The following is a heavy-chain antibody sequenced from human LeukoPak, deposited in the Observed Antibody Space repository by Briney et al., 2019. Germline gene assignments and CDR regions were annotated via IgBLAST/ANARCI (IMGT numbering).Heavy chain of an antibody. CDR3: AELGITMIGGV. J-gene: IGHJ6*04. CDR2: ISSSGSTI. D-gene: IGHD3-10*02. Sequence: GGSLRLSCAASGFTFSSYEMNWVRQAPGKGLDGVSYISSSGSTIYYADSVKGRFTISRDNAKNSLYLQMNSLRAEDTAVYYCAELGITMIGGVWGKGTTVTISS. V-gene: IGHV3-48*03. CDR1: GFTFSSYE.